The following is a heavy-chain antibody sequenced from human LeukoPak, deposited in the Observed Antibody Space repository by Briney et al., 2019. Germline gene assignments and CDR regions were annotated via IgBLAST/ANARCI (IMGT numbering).Heavy chain of an antibody. CDR1: GFTFSSYW. V-gene: IGHV3-7*01. J-gene: IGHJ1*01. CDR3: AQNLVAAAGDH. Sequence: GGSLRLFCAASGFTFSSYWMTWVRQAPGKGLEWVANIKPDGSVGYYVDSVWGGFIISRDNAGNSLYLQMNSLRVEDTAVYYCAQNLVAAAGDHWGQGTLLIVSS. D-gene: IGHD6-13*01. CDR2: IKPDGSVG.